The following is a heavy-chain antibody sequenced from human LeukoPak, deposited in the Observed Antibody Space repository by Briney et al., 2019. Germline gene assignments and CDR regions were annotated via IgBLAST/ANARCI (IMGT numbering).Heavy chain of an antibody. CDR1: GGSISSSNW. J-gene: IGHJ5*02. Sequence: SETLSLTCAVSGGSISSSNWWSWVRQPPGKGLEWIGSIYYSGSTYYNPSLKSRVTISVDTSKNQFSLKLSSVTAADTAVYYCAREVSTGGLTANWFDPWGQGTLVTVSS. CDR3: AREVSTGGLTANWFDP. D-gene: IGHD1-14*01. V-gene: IGHV4-4*02. CDR2: IYYSGST.